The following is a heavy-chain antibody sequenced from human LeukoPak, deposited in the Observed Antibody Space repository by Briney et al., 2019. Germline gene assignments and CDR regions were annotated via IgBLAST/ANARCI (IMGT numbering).Heavy chain of an antibody. CDR1: RYTFTGYY. CDR2: INPNSGGT. CDR3: ARDQTSGYYYMYYFDY. D-gene: IGHD3-22*01. V-gene: IGHV1-2*02. J-gene: IGHJ4*02. Sequence: ASVKVSCKASRYTFTGYYMHWVRQAPGQGLEWMGWINPNSGGTNYAQKFQGRVTMTRDTSISTAYMELSRLRSDDMAVYYCARDQTSGYYYMYYFDYWGQGTLVTVSS.